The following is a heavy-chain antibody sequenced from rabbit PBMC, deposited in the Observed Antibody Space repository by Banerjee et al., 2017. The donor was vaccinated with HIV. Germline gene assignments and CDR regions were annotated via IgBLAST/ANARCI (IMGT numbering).Heavy chain of an antibody. Sequence: QEQLVESGGGLVQPEGSLTLTCTASGFSFSSSQYMYWVRQAPGKGLEWIACINGGGSSGTTKYASWAKGRFTISKTSSTTVTLQMTSLTAADTATYFCARDLTDAIGWNFGWWGPGTLVTVS. V-gene: IGHV1S45*01. CDR1: GFSFSSSQY. CDR2: INGGGSSGTT. D-gene: IGHD4-1*01. J-gene: IGHJ4*01. CDR3: ARDLTDAIGWNFGW.